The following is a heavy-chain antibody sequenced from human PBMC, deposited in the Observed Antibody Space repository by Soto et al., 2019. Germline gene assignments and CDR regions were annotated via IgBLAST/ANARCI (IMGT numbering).Heavy chain of an antibody. Sequence: PSETLSLTCTVSGGSISSTNYYWGWIRQPPGKGLEWIGSIYYSGSTYYNPSLKSRVTISVDTSKNQFSLKLSSVTAADTAVYYCASPFLGYCTNGVCDYFDYWGQGTLVTVSS. D-gene: IGHD2-8*01. CDR2: IYYSGST. CDR1: GGSISSTNYY. CDR3: ASPFLGYCTNGVCDYFDY. J-gene: IGHJ4*02. V-gene: IGHV4-39*01.